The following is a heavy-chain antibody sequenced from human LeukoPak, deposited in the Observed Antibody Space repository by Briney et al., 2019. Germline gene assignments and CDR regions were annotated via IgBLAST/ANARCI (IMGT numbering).Heavy chain of an antibody. J-gene: IGHJ3*02. Sequence: GGSLRLSCAASGFTFSSYGMHWVRQAPGKGLEWVAFIRYDGSNKYYADSVKDRFTISRDSSKNTLYLQMNSLRAEDTAVYYCAKDFYYDSSGYYFDAFDIWGQGTMVTVSS. CDR3: AKDFYYDSSGYYFDAFDI. CDR2: IRYDGSNK. CDR1: GFTFSSYG. D-gene: IGHD3-22*01. V-gene: IGHV3-30*02.